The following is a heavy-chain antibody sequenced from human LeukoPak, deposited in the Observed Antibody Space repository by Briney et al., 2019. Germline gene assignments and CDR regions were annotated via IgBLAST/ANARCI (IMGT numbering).Heavy chain of an antibody. CDR1: GFTFSSYS. Sequence: GSLRLSCAASGFTFSSYSMNWVRQAPGKGLEWVSYLSSSASTISYADSVKGRFTISRDNAKNSLYLQMNSLRAEDTAVYYCASQIAVPYFDYWGQGTLVTVSS. V-gene: IGHV3-48*04. CDR2: LSSSASTI. J-gene: IGHJ4*02. CDR3: ASQIAVPYFDY. D-gene: IGHD2-2*01.